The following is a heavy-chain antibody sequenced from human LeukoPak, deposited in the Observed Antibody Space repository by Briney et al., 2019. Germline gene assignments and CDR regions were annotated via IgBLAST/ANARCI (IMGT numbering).Heavy chain of an antibody. J-gene: IGHJ4*02. D-gene: IGHD3-3*01. V-gene: IGHV4-39*06. CDR2: IYYSGST. CDR1: GGSISSSSYY. CDR3: ARLTYYDFWSGYYTIPYYFDY. Sequence: SETLSLTCTVPGGSISSSSYYWGWIRQPPGKGLEWIGSIYYSGSTYYHPSLNIRVNISVDTSKHQFPLKLSSVPAADTAVYYCARLTYYDFWSGYYTIPYYFDYWGQGTLVTVSS.